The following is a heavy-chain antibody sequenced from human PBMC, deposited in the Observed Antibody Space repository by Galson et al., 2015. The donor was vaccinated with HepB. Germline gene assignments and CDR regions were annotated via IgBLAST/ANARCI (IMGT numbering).Heavy chain of an antibody. D-gene: IGHD3-22*01. CDR1: GFTFSSYS. CDR2: ISSSSRYI. J-gene: IGHJ4*02. CDR3: ARDKRGEYYDSSGYYSTDY. V-gene: IGHV3-21*01. Sequence: SLRLSCAASGFTFSSYSMNWVRQAPGKGLEWVSSISSSSRYIYYADSVKGRFTISRDNAKNSLYLQMNSLRAEDTAVYYCARDKRGEYYDSSGYYSTDYWGQGTLVTVSS.